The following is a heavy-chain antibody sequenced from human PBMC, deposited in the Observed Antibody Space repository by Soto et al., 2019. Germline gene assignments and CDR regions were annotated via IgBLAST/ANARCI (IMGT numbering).Heavy chain of an antibody. CDR1: GGSISSYY. V-gene: IGHV4-59*01. CDR2: IYYSGST. J-gene: IGHJ6*03. Sequence: PSETLSLTCTVSGGSISSYYWSWIRQPPGKGLEWIGYIYYSGSTNYNPSLKSRVTISVDTSKNQFSLKLSSVTAADTAVYYCASSYYGSGSWSPNYYYYYMDVWGKGTTVTVSS. CDR3: ASSYYGSGSWSPNYYYYYMDV. D-gene: IGHD3-10*01.